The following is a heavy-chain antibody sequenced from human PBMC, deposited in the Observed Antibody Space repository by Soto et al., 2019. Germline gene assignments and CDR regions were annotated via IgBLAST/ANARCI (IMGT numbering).Heavy chain of an antibody. J-gene: IGHJ4*02. D-gene: IGHD6-19*01. CDR2: IYYSGNT. CDR1: GGSDSGGNYY. Sequence: PAETLSLTCTVSGGSDSGGNYYWTWIRQPPGKGLEWIGNIYYSGNTYYSPSLKSRVSMSIDTSKNQFSLKPSSVTAADTAVYYCARGSIAVAVYRYFDYWGQGTLVTVSS. V-gene: IGHV4-30-4*01. CDR3: ARGSIAVAVYRYFDY.